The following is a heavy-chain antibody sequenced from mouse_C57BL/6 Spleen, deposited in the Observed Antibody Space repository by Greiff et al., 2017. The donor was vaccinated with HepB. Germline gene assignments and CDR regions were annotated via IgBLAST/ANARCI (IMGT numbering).Heavy chain of an antibody. J-gene: IGHJ3*01. V-gene: IGHV1-52*01. CDR3: ARGDYDGTY. CDR2: IYPSDSET. D-gene: IGHD2-4*01. Sequence: QVQLQQPGAELVRPGSSVKLSCKASGYTFTSYWMHWVKQRPIQGLEWIGNIYPSDSETHYNQKFKDKATLTVDKSSSTAYMQLSSLTSEDSAVYYCARGDYDGTYWGQGTLVTVSA. CDR1: GYTFTSYW.